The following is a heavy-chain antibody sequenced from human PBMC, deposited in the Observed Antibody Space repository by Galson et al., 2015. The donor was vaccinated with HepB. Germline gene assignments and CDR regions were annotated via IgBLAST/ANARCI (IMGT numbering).Heavy chain of an antibody. V-gene: IGHV3-73*01. CDR3: TRLADFWSGYYRPGYYYYGMDV. CDR2: IRSKANSYAT. J-gene: IGHJ6*02. Sequence: PLGLSGVGQGFTDRVPALQCARQASRKELECRIRSKANSYATAYAASVKGRFTISRDDSKNTAYRQMNSLKTEDTAVYYCTRLADFWSGYYRPGYYYYGMDVWGQGTTVTVSS. D-gene: IGHD3-3*01. CDR1: GFTDRVPA.